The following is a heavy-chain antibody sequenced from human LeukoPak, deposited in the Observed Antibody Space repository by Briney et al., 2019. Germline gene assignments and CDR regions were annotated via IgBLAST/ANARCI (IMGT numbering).Heavy chain of an antibody. J-gene: IGHJ6*03. CDR1: GFTFDDYG. V-gene: IGHV3-20*04. Sequence: GGSLRLSCAASGFTFDDYGMSWVRQAPGKGPEWVSGINWNGGSTGYADSVKGRFTISRDNAKNSLYLQMNSLRAEDTALYYCARHYYDSSGYRYYYYYMDVWGKGTTVTVSS. D-gene: IGHD3-22*01. CDR2: INWNGGST. CDR3: ARHYYDSSGYRYYYYYMDV.